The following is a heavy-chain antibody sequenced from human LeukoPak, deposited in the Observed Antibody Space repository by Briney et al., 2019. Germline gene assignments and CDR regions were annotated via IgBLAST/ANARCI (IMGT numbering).Heavy chain of an antibody. Sequence: PGGSLRLSCAASGFTVITNDMTWVRKAPGTGLEWVSILYSDGNTKYADSVQGRFTISRDNSKNTLYLEMNSLSPDDTAVYYCARGVEPLAANALAYWGQGTLVTVSS. CDR1: GFTVITND. V-gene: IGHV3-53*01. CDR3: ARGVEPLAANALAY. J-gene: IGHJ4*02. CDR2: LYSDGNT. D-gene: IGHD1-14*01.